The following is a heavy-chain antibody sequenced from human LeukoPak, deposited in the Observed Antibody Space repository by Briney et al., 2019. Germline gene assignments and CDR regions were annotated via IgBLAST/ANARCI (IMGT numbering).Heavy chain of an antibody. Sequence: SETLSLTRTVSGDSITTYYWSWIRQPPGKGLEWIGYIYYKGNTNYNPSLKSRVTMSLDTSKNQFSLKLNSVTAADTAVYYCARRGSLDYWGQGTLVTVSS. CDR1: GDSITTYY. CDR3: ARRGSLDY. D-gene: IGHD5-12*01. CDR2: IYYKGNT. J-gene: IGHJ4*02. V-gene: IGHV4-59*01.